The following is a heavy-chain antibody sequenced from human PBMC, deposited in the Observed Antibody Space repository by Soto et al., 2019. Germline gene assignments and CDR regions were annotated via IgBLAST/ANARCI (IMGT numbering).Heavy chain of an antibody. Sequence: QVQLVQSGGGLVKPGESLRLSWATSELTSSDYYMSWIRQAPGKGLESLSYIRGSSSDIKYADSVKGRFTISRDNAKKSVYLQMNSLRAEDTAVYYCATGPRRLSDWGQGTPVIVSP. CDR1: ELTSSDYY. V-gene: IGHV3-11*05. CDR2: IRGSSSDI. CDR3: ATGPRRLSD. D-gene: IGHD3-3*01. J-gene: IGHJ4*02.